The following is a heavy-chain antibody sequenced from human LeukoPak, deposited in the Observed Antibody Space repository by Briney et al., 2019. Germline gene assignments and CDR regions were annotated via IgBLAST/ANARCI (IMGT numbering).Heavy chain of an antibody. CDR1: GFTFSSYW. Sequence: GGSLRLSCAASGFTFSSYWMHWVRQAPGKGLVWVSRINSDGSSTTSADSVKGRFTISRDNAKSTLYLQMNSLRAEDTAVYYCARDDRRGYSDYGFWGQGTLVTVSS. CDR2: INSDGSST. CDR3: ARDDRRGYSDYGF. D-gene: IGHD5-12*01. J-gene: IGHJ4*02. V-gene: IGHV3-74*01.